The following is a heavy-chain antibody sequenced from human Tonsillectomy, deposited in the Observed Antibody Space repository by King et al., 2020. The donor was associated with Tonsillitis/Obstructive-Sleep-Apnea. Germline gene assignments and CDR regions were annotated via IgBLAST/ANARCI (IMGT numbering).Heavy chain of an antibody. J-gene: IGHJ3*02. CDR1: GYSFTSHW. D-gene: IGHD2-15*01. CDR3: ARLSRYCGGGSCPDAFDT. V-gene: IGHV5-51*01. CDR2: IYPSDSYT. Sequence: VQLVESGAEVKKPGESLKISCKGSGYSFTSHWIGWVRQMPGKGLECLGIIYPSDSYTTYSPSFQGQVTISADKSITTAYLQWSSLKASDTAIYYCARLSRYCGGGSCPDAFDTWGQGTLVTVSS.